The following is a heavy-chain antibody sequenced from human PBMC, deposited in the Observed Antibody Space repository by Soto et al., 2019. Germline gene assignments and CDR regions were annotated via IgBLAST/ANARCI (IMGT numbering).Heavy chain of an antibody. V-gene: IGHV3-48*03. Sequence: VRLSCAASGFTFSSYEMNWVRQAPGKGLEWVSYISSSGSTIYYADSVKGRFTISRDNAKNSLYLQMNSLRAEDTAVYYCASHDYGDYYGMDVWGQGTTVTVSS. CDR1: GFTFSSYE. CDR2: ISSSGSTI. CDR3: ASHDYGDYYGMDV. D-gene: IGHD4-17*01. J-gene: IGHJ6*02.